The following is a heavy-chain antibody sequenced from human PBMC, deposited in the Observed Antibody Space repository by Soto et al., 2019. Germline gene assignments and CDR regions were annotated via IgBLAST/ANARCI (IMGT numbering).Heavy chain of an antibody. V-gene: IGHV3-7*05. J-gene: IGHJ6*02. CDR2: IKQDGSEK. CDR3: AREDKKEDPDYYYYGMDV. CDR1: GFTFSSYW. Sequence: PGGSLRLSCAASGFTFSSYWMSWVRQAPGKGLEWVANIKQDGSEKYYVDSVKGRFTISRDNAKNSLYLQMNSLRAEDTAVYYCAREDKKEDPDYYYYGMDVWGQGTTVTVSS. D-gene: IGHD2-15*01.